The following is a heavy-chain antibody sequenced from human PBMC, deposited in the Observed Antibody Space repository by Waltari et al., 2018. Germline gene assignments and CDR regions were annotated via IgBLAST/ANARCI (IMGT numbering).Heavy chain of an antibody. CDR2: INHSGST. D-gene: IGHD3-16*02. V-gene: IGHV4-34*01. J-gene: IGHJ3*02. Sequence: QVQLQQWGAGLLKPSETLSLTCAVYGGSFSGYYWSWLRKPPGNGLEWIGEINHSGSTNYNPSLKSRVTISVDTSKNQFSLKLSSVTAADTAVYYCARGSYDYVWGSYRYGAFDIWGQGTMVTVSS. CDR1: GGSFSGYY. CDR3: ARGSYDYVWGSYRYGAFDI.